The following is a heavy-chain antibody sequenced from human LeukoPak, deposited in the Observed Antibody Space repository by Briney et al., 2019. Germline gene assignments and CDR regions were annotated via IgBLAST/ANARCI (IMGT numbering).Heavy chain of an antibody. Sequence: PGGSLRLSCAASGFTFSSYSMNWVHQAPGKGLEWVSYISSSSSTIYYADSVKGRFTISRDNAKNSLYLQMNSLRAEDTAVYYCARTPNWNVVYWGQGTLVTVSS. D-gene: IGHD1-20*01. CDR1: GFTFSSYS. V-gene: IGHV3-48*01. CDR2: ISSSSSTI. J-gene: IGHJ4*02. CDR3: ARTPNWNVVY.